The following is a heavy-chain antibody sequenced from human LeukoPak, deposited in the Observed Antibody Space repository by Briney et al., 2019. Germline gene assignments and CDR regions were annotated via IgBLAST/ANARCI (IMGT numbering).Heavy chain of an antibody. Sequence: SQTLSLTCAISGDSVSSNIAAWNWIRQSPSRGLEWLGRAYYRSKWYNYYAVSVKSRITINPDTSKNQFSLQLNSVTPEDTAVYYCARDLAAAGKGAFDYWGQGTLVTVSS. V-gene: IGHV6-1*01. CDR2: AYYRSKWYN. D-gene: IGHD6-13*01. CDR1: GDSVSSNIAA. CDR3: ARDLAAAGKGAFDY. J-gene: IGHJ4*02.